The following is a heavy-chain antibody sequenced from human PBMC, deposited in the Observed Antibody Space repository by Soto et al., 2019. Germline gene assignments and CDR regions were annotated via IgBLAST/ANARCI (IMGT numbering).Heavy chain of an antibody. CDR3: PALRFLDTAFYYFDY. V-gene: IGHV4-30-4*01. J-gene: IGHJ4*02. CDR1: GGSISSGDYY. CDR2: IYYSGST. Sequence: QVQLQESGPGLVKPSQTLSLTCTVSGGSISSGDYYWSWIRQPPGKGLEWIGYIYYSGSTYYNPSLKSRVTISVDTSKNQFSLKLSSVTAADTAVYYCPALRFLDTAFYYFDYWGQGTLVTVSP. D-gene: IGHD3-3*01.